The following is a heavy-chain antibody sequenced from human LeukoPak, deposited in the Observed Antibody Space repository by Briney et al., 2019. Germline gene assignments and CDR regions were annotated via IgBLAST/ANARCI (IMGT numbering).Heavy chain of an antibody. CDR3: ARAVYYYDSSGYHPYYYYYYMDV. J-gene: IGHJ6*03. Sequence: TSETLSLTCTVSGGSISSYYWSWIRQPPGKGLEWIGYIYYSGSTNYNPSLKSRVTISVDTSRNQFSLKLSSVTAADTAVYYCARAVYYYDSSGYHPYYYYYYMDVWGKGTTVTVSS. D-gene: IGHD3-22*01. CDR1: GGSISSYY. CDR2: IYYSGST. V-gene: IGHV4-59*01.